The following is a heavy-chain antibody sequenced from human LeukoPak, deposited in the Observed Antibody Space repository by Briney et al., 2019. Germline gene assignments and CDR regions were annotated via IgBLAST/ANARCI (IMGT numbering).Heavy chain of an antibody. CDR2: ISAYNGHT. CDR3: ARDRGDILSGLYMDV. CDR1: GYTLTRYG. Sequence: ASVKVSCKASGYTLTRYGVSWVRQAPGQGLECMGWISAYNGHTNYAQKFQGRVTMTTDTSTSTASMELRSLRSDDTAVYYCARDRGDILSGLYMDVWGKGTTVTVSS. V-gene: IGHV1-18*01. J-gene: IGHJ6*03. D-gene: IGHD3-9*01.